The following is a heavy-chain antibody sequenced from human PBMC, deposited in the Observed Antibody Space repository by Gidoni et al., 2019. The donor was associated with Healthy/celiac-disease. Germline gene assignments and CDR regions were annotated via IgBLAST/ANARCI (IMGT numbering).Heavy chain of an antibody. V-gene: IGHV5-51*01. CDR2: IYPGDSDT. CDR1: GYSFTSYW. CDR3: ARQKGWSEYYFDY. Sequence: EVQRVQSGAEVQKPGESRKILCKGSGYSFTSYWIGWVRQMPGKCLEWMGIIYPGDSDTRYSPSFQGQVPISADKSISTAYLQWSSLKASDTAMYYCARQKGWSEYYFDYWGQGTLVTVSS. D-gene: IGHD2-15*01. J-gene: IGHJ4*02.